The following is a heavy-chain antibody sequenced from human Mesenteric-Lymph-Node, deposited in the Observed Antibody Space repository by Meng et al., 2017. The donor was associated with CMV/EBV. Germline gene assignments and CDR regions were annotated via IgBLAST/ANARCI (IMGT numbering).Heavy chain of an antibody. CDR3: AKFRSSTSDVSQS. J-gene: IGHJ4*02. CDR1: GFSVSSND. Sequence: GESLKISCAASGFSVSSNDMSWVRQAPGKGLEWVSVIYSGGTTYYADSVKGRITISRDNSKNTLYLQMNSLRAEDTAVYYCAKFRSSTSDVSQSWGQGTLVTVSS. CDR2: IYSGGTT. D-gene: IGHD2-2*01. V-gene: IGHV3-53*01.